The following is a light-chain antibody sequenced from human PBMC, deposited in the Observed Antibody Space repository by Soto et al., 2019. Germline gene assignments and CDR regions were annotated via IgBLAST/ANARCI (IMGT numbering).Light chain of an antibody. V-gene: IGKV3-20*01. CDR1: QSVSSSY. J-gene: IGKJ3*01. Sequence: EIVLTQSPGTLSLSPGERATLSCRASQSVSSSYLAWYQQKPGQAHRLLIYGASNRATGIPDRFSVSASGTDFTLTISRLELEDFAVYYCQHYGTSALFGPGTKVDIK. CDR3: QHYGTSAL. CDR2: GAS.